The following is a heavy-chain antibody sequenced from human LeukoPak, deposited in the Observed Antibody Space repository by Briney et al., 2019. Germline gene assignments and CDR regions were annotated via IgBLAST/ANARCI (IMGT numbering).Heavy chain of an antibody. Sequence: GGSLRLSCSASEFTFSSYSMNWVRQAPGKGLEWVSSISSSSSFIFYADSVRGRFTISRDNSKNTLYLQMNSLRAEDTAVYYCAKDEEVDYYNSSGYYGPDAFDIWGKGTMVTVSS. D-gene: IGHD3-22*01. J-gene: IGHJ3*02. CDR1: EFTFSSYS. CDR3: AKDEEVDYYNSSGYYGPDAFDI. V-gene: IGHV3-21*04. CDR2: ISSSSSFI.